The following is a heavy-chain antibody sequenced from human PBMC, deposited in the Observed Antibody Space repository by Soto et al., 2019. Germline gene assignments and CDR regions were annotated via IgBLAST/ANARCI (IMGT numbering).Heavy chain of an antibody. D-gene: IGHD3-22*01. CDR2: IYSSGST. CDR3: ARAPTYDSSVLF. CDR1: GGSIYRGGYY. V-gene: IGHV4-31*03. J-gene: IGHJ4*02. Sequence: SETLSLTCTVSGGSIYRGGYYWSWVRQHPGKGLEWIGYIYSSGSTYYSPSLRSRVAISVDASKNQFSLKLSSVTAADTAVYYGARAPTYDSSVLFWGQGTLVSVSS.